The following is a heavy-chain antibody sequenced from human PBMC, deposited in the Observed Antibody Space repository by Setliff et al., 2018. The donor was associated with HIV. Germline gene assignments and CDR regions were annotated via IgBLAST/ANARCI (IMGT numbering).Heavy chain of an antibody. CDR2: IYWNNNK. Sequence: SGPTLVNPTQTLTLTCTFSGLTLSTSGVSVGWIRQSPGKALEWLAFIYWNNNKLYSTSLKSRLTVTKDTSKNRVVFTMTNMDPVDTATYYCAYSGRQLRGPYFDFWGQGTPVTVSS. V-gene: IGHV2-5*01. J-gene: IGHJ4*02. CDR1: GLTLSTSGVS. CDR3: AYSGRQLRGPYFDF. D-gene: IGHD1-1*01.